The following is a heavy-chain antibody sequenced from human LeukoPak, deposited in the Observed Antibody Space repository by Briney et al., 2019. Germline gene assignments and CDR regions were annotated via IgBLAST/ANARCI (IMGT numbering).Heavy chain of an antibody. CDR1: GLTSDDYG. J-gene: IGHJ4*02. CDR2: INWNGGST. D-gene: IGHD3-9*01. CDR3: ARDRDDRTPDY. V-gene: IGHV3-20*04. Sequence: PGGSLRISSEAAGLTSDDYGISWGGQVPGPGLEWVSGINWNGGSTGYADSVKGRFTISRDNAKNSLYLQMNSLRAEDTALYYCARDRDDRTPDYWGQGTLVTVSS.